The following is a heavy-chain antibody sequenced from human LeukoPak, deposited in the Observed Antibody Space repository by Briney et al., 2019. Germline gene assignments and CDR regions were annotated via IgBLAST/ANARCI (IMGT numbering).Heavy chain of an antibody. CDR3: ARAANSSGWYIDY. Sequence: SETLSLTCTVSGGSISSYYWSWIRQPPGKGLEWIGYIFYSGSTNYNPSLKSRVTISVDTSKNQFSLKPSSVTAADTAVYYCARAANSSGWYIDYWGQGTLVTVSS. V-gene: IGHV4-59*12. CDR1: GGSISSYY. D-gene: IGHD6-19*01. J-gene: IGHJ4*02. CDR2: IFYSGST.